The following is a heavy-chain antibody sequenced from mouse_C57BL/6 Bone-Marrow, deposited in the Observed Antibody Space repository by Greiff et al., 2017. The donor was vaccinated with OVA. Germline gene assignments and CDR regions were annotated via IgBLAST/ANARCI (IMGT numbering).Heavy chain of an antibody. Sequence: EVQLQQSGPVLVKPGASVKMSCKASGYTFTDYYMNWVKQSHGKSLEWIGVINPYNGGTSYNQKFKGKATLTVDKSSSTAYMELNSLTSEDSAVYYCARRYDLRRFDYWGQGTTLTVSS. V-gene: IGHV1-19*01. CDR1: GYTFTDYY. D-gene: IGHD2-3*01. CDR3: ARRYDLRRFDY. CDR2: INPYNGGT. J-gene: IGHJ2*01.